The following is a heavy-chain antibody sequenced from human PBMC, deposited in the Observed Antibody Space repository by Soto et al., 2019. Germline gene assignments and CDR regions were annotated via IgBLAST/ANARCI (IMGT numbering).Heavy chain of an antibody. CDR3: ARDGDGYNY. CDR1: GGSISSGGYY. J-gene: IGHJ4*02. D-gene: IGHD5-12*01. V-gene: IGHV4-61*08. CDR2: IYSSGGT. Sequence: PSETLSLTCTVSGGSISSGGYYWSWIRQHPGKGLEWIGYIYSSGGTSYNPSLKSRVTISVDTSKNQFSLKLSSVTAADTAVYYCARDGDGYNYWGQGTLVTVSS.